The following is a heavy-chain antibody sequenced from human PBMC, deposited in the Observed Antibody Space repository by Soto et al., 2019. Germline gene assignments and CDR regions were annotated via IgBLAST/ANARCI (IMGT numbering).Heavy chain of an antibody. D-gene: IGHD2-21*02. CDR1: GYTVTSYA. CDR3: ARSIVVVTALDY. Sequence: QVQLVQSGTEEKKRGASVKVSCKASGYTVTSYARQWVRQAPEQRLEWMGWINAGNGNTKYSQKFQGRVTITRDTSASTAYMELSSLRSEDTAVYYCARSIVVVTALDYWGQGTLVTVSS. J-gene: IGHJ4*02. CDR2: INAGNGNT. V-gene: IGHV1-3*05.